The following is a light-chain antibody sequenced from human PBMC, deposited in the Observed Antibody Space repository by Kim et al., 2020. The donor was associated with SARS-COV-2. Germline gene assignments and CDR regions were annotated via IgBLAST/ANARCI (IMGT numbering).Light chain of an antibody. Sequence: EVVMTQSPLSLPVTLGQPASISCKSSQSLVYSDGNTYLSWFQQRPGQSPRRLIYKVSNRDSGVPDRFSGSGSGTDFTLTISRVEAEDFGVYYCMQSTPWPPGHTFGQGTKLEI. CDR3: MQSTPWPPGHT. J-gene: IGKJ2*01. V-gene: IGKV2-30*01. CDR1: QSLVYSDGNTY. CDR2: KVS.